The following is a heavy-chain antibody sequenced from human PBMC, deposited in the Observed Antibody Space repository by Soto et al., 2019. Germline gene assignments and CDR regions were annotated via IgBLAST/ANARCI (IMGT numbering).Heavy chain of an antibody. D-gene: IGHD6-19*01. CDR3: ARELKVAATNSFYYYGMDV. J-gene: IGHJ6*02. Sequence: EVQLVESGGGLVKPGGSLTLSCAASGFTFSNYTMHWVRQSPGKGLEWVSSISRSSRNIYYADSVKGRFTISRDNAKNALYLHMNSLRAGDTAVYYCARELKVAATNSFYYYGMDVWGQGTKVTVSS. CDR2: ISRSSRNI. CDR1: GFTFSNYT. V-gene: IGHV3-21*01.